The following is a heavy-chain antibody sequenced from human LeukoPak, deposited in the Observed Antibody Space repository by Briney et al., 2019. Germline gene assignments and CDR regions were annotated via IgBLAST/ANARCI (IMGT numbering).Heavy chain of an antibody. CDR1: GFTFSSYG. V-gene: IGHV3-30*18. D-gene: IGHD2-21*02. CDR2: ISYDGSNK. J-gene: IGHJ4*02. Sequence: PGRSLRLSCAASGFTFSSYGMHWVRQAPGKGLEWVAVISYDGSNKYYADSVKGRFTISRDNSKNTLYLQMNSLRAEDTAVYYCAKSPQIVVVTATFDYWGQGTLVTVSS. CDR3: AKSPQIVVVTATFDY.